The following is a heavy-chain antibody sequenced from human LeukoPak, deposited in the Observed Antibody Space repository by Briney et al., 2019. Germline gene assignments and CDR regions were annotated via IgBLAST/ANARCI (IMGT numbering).Heavy chain of an antibody. V-gene: IGHV4-61*02. Sequence: PSETLSLTCTVSGGSISSGSYYWSWIRQPAGKGLEWIGRIYTSGSTNYNPSLKSRVTISVDKSKNQFSLKLSSVTAADTAVYYCARAKYSSGWRDAFDIWGQGTMVTVSS. CDR1: GGSISSGSYY. CDR2: IYTSGST. J-gene: IGHJ3*02. D-gene: IGHD6-19*01. CDR3: ARAKYSSGWRDAFDI.